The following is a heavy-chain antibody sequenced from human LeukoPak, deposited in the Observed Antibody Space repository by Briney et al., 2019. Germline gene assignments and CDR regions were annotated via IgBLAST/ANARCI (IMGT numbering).Heavy chain of an antibody. CDR1: GFTFDDYA. CDR3: AKSVSGSYYYFDY. J-gene: IGHJ4*02. Sequence: GGSLRLSCAASGFTFDDYAMHWVRQAPGKGLVWVSGISWNSGSIGYADSVKGRFTISRDNAKNSLYLQMNSLRAEDTALYYCAKSVSGSYYYFDYWGQGTLVTVSS. V-gene: IGHV3-9*01. CDR2: ISWNSGSI. D-gene: IGHD1-26*01.